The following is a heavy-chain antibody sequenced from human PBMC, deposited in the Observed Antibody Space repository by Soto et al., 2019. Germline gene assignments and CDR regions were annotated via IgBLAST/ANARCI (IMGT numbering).Heavy chain of an antibody. CDR3: TTGDVDILTGSVYYFDY. CDR1: GFTFSNAW. CDR2: IKSKTDGGTT. Sequence: EVQLVESGGGLVKPGGSLRLSCAASGFTFSNAWMNWVRQAPGKGLEWVGRIKSKTDGGTTDYAAPVKGRFTISRDDSKNTLYLQINSLKTEDTAVYYCTTGDVDILTGSVYYFDYWGQGTLVTVSS. V-gene: IGHV3-15*07. D-gene: IGHD3-9*01. J-gene: IGHJ4*02.